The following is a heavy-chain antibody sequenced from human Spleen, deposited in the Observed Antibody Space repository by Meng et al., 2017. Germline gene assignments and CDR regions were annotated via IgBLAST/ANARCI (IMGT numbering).Heavy chain of an antibody. V-gene: IGHV1-18*01. CDR3: AREHSSSWYRTINWYFDL. CDR2: ISAYNGNT. Sequence: ASVKVSCKASGYTFTSYGISWVRQAPGQGLEWMGWISAYNGNTNYAQKLQRRVTMTTDTSTSTAYMELRSLRSDDTAVYYCAREHSSSWYRTINWYFDLWGRGTLVTVSS. CDR1: GYTFTSYG. D-gene: IGHD6-13*01. J-gene: IGHJ2*01.